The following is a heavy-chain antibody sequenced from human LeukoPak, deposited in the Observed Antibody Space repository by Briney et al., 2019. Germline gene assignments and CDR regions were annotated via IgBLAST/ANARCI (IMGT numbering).Heavy chain of an antibody. J-gene: IGHJ3*02. V-gene: IGHV3-23*01. Sequence: GGSLRLSSAASGFTFSSYAMSWVRQAPGKGLEWVSAISGSGGSTYYADSVKGRFTISRDNSKNTLYLQMNSLRAEDTAVYYCAKSTYYYDSSGYYDNAFDIWGQGTMVTVSS. CDR3: AKSTYYYDSSGYYDNAFDI. CDR2: ISGSGGST. D-gene: IGHD3-22*01. CDR1: GFTFSSYA.